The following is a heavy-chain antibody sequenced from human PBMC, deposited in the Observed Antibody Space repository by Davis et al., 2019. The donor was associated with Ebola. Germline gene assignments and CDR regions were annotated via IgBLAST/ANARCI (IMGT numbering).Heavy chain of an antibody. D-gene: IGHD4-23*01. V-gene: IGHV1-18*01. CDR1: GYTFTNYG. CDR2: ISAYSGNT. J-gene: IGHJ6*02. Sequence: ASVKVSCKASGYTFTNYGISWVRQAPGQGLECMGWISAYSGNTNYVQKLQGRVTMTRDTSTSTVYMELSSLRSEDTAVYYCARDRLSYGGNFGYYYYGMDVWGQGTTVTVSS. CDR3: ARDRLSYGGNFGYYYYGMDV.